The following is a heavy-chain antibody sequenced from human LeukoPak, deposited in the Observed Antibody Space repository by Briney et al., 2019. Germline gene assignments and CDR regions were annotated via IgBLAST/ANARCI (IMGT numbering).Heavy chain of an antibody. V-gene: IGHV3-74*01. D-gene: IGHD3-10*02. CDR1: GFTFSSYW. CDR3: ARDYVPYDAFDI. CDR2: INSDGSTT. Sequence: PGGSLRLSCAASGFTFSSYWMHWVRQAPGKGLVWVSRINSDGSTTSCADSVKGRFTISRDNAKNTLYLQMNSLRAEDTAVYYSARDYVPYDAFDIWGQGTMVTVSS. J-gene: IGHJ3*02.